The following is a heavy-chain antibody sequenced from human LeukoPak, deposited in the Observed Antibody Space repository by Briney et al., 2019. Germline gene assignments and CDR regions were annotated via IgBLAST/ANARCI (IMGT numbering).Heavy chain of an antibody. CDR2: ITWNSGSI. D-gene: IGHD3-9*01. V-gene: IGHV3-9*01. J-gene: IGHJ4*02. Sequence: GGSLRLSCAASGFTFDDYAMHWVRQAPGKGLEWVSGITWNSGSIVYADSVKGRFTISRDNAENPLYLQMNSLRAEDTAFYYCAKGPARYFDWLSSWGQGTLVTVSS. CDR1: GFTFDDYA. CDR3: AKGPARYFDWLSS.